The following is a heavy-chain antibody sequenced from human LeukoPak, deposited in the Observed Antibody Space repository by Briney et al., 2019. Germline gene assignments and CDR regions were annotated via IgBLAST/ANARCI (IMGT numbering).Heavy chain of an antibody. Sequence: SETLSLTCTVSGGSISSYYWSWIRQPPGKGLEWIGYIYYSGTTYYNPSLKSRVTMSVDTSKNQFSLKLSSVTAADTAVYYCASLVVVSNYYGMDVWGQGTTVTVSS. CDR1: GGSISSYY. V-gene: IGHV4-59*12. CDR3: ASLVVVSNYYGMDV. J-gene: IGHJ6*02. D-gene: IGHD2-15*01. CDR2: IYYSGTT.